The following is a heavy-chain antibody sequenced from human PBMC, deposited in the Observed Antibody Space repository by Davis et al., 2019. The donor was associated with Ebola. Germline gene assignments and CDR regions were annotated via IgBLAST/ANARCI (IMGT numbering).Heavy chain of an antibody. CDR3: ARGIDSYEPPGWDY. V-gene: IGHV5-10-1*01. CDR1: GYSFTSYW. Sequence: PGGSLRLSCKGSGYSFTSYWISWVRQMPGKGLEWMGRIDPSDSYTNYSPSFQGHVTISADKSISTAYLQWSSLKASDTAMYYCARGIDSYEPPGWDYWGQGTLVTVSS. J-gene: IGHJ4*02. CDR2: IDPSDSYT. D-gene: IGHD5-18*01.